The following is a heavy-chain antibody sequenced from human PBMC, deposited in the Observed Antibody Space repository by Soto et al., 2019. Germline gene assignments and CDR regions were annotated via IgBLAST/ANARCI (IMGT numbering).Heavy chain of an antibody. V-gene: IGHV1-69*02. CDR1: GGTFSSYT. J-gene: IGHJ4*02. Sequence: SVKVSCKAPGGTFSSYTISWVRQAPGQGLEWKGRIIPILGIANYAQKFQGRVTITADKSTSTAYMELSSLRSEDTAVYYCARPPTHYSSGWYMNGGQGALVTVSS. CDR3: ARPPTHYSSGWYMN. D-gene: IGHD6-19*01. CDR2: IIPILGIA.